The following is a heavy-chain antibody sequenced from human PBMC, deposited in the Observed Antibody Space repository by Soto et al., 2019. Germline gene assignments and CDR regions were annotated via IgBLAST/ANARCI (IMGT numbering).Heavy chain of an antibody. V-gene: IGHV1-69*02. D-gene: IGHD5-12*01. CDR2: IIPILGIA. Sequence: SVKVSCKASGGTFSSYTISWVRQAPGQGLEWMGRIIPILGIANYAQKFQGRVTITADKSTSTAYMELSSLRSEDTAVYYCARVVATIIPYYYYGMDVWGQGTTVTVSS. J-gene: IGHJ6*02. CDR1: GGTFSSYT. CDR3: ARVVATIIPYYYYGMDV.